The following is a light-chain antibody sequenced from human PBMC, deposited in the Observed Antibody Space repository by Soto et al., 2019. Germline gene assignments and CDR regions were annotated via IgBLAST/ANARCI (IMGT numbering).Light chain of an antibody. CDR1: SSDVGAYNS. V-gene: IGLV2-14*01. J-gene: IGLJ1*01. Sequence: QSVLTQPASVSGSPGQSITISCTGASSDVGAYNSVSWFQQRPGEVPKLVLYDVRNRAPGVSHRFSGSKSGNTASLTISGLQVEDEADYYCSSYTSSSTLVFGSGTKLTVL. CDR3: SSYTSSSTLV. CDR2: DVR.